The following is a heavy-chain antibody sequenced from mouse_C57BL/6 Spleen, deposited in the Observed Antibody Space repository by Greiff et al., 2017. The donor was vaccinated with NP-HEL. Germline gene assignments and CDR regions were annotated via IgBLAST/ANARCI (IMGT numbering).Heavy chain of an antibody. D-gene: IGHD1-1*01. J-gene: IGHJ2*01. CDR2: IYPGDGDT. CDR3: ARGNYGSSYDY. V-gene: IGHV1-80*01. Sequence: QVQLKESGAELVKPGASVKISCKASGYAFSSYWMNWVKQRPGQGLEWIGQIYPGDGDTNYNGKFKGKATLTADKSSSTAYMQLSSLTSEDSAVYVGARGNYGSSYDYWGQGTTLTVSS. CDR1: GYAFSSYW.